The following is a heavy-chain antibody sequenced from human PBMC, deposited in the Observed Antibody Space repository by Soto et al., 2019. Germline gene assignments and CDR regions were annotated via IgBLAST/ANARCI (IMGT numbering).Heavy chain of an antibody. CDR2: VFGNGAGTP. CDR1: GGSFTGDY. Sequence: NPSETLSLTCSVSGGSFTGDYWSWIRQPAGKGLQWIGRVFGNGAGTPIYNSLLKSRARMSADPSKRQFSLTLTPVTAADTAVYYCARDLPPYGGRRSPPTGAFEDWGQGIMVTVSS. CDR3: ARDLPPYGGRRSPPTGAFED. V-gene: IGHV4-4*07. D-gene: IGHD2-15*01. J-gene: IGHJ4*02.